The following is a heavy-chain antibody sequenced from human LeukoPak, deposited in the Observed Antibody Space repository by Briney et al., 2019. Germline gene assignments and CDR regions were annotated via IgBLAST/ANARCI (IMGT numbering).Heavy chain of an antibody. CDR2: IIPILGIA. Sequence: SSVKVSCKASGGTFSSYTISWVRQAPGQGLELMGRIIPILGIAKYEQKFQGRVPLTADKSPSTAYMALSSLRSEDTAVSYCARVGRGYSDRWWFDPWGQGTMVTVSS. CDR1: GGTFSSYT. D-gene: IGHD5-18*01. CDR3: ARVGRGYSDRWWFDP. V-gene: IGHV1-69*02. J-gene: IGHJ5*02.